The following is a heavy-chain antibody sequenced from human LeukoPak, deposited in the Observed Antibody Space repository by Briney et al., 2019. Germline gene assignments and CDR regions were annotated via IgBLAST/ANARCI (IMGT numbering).Heavy chain of an antibody. V-gene: IGHV3-73*01. D-gene: IGHD3-3*01. CDR2: IRSKANSYAT. CDR1: GFTFSGSA. CDR3: TAHYDFWSGYSFDY. Sequence: GGSLKLSCAASGFTFSGSAMHWVRQASGKGLEWVGRIRSKANSYATAYAASVKGRFTISRDDSKNTAYLQMNSLKTEDTAVYYCTAHYDFWSGYSFDYWGQGTLVTVSS. J-gene: IGHJ4*02.